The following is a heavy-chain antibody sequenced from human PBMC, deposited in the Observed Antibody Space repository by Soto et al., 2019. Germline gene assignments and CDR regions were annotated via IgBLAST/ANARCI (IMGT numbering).Heavy chain of an antibody. CDR3: ARDRLRYNWNDFPYYYYGMDV. Sequence: QVQLVESGGGVVQPGRSLRLSCAASGFTFSSYAMHWVRQAPGKGLEWVAVISYDGSNKYYADSVKGRFTISRDNSKNTVYLQMNSLRAEETAVYYCARDRLRYNWNDFPYYYYGMDVWGQGTTVTVSS. D-gene: IGHD1-1*01. CDR1: GFTFSSYA. CDR2: ISYDGSNK. V-gene: IGHV3-30-3*01. J-gene: IGHJ6*02.